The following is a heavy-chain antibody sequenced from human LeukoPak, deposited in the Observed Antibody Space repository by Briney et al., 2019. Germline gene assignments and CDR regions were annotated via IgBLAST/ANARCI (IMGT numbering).Heavy chain of an antibody. J-gene: IGHJ4*02. CDR3: ARVAAGTGVYY. V-gene: IGHV4-59*01. D-gene: IGHD6-13*01. CDR2: IYYSGST. CDR1: GGSFSGYY. Sequence: SETLSLTCAVYGGSFSGYYWSWIRQPPGKGLEWIGYIYYSGSTNYNPSLKSRVTISVDTSKNQFSLKLSSVTAADTAVYYCARVAAGTGVYYWGQGTLVTVSS.